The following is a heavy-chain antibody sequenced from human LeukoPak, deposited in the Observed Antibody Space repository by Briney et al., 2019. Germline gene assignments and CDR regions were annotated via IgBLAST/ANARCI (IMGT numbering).Heavy chain of an antibody. CDR2: IIPIFGTA. CDR3: ARSTYYYDSSGRNFHDY. CDR1: GGTFSSYA. Sequence: SVTVSCKASGGTFSSYAISWVRQAPGQGLEWMGGIIPIFGTANYAQKFQGRVTITADESTSTAYMELSSLRSEDTAVYYCARSTYYYDSSGRNFHDYWGQGTLVTVSS. V-gene: IGHV1-69*13. D-gene: IGHD3-22*01. J-gene: IGHJ4*02.